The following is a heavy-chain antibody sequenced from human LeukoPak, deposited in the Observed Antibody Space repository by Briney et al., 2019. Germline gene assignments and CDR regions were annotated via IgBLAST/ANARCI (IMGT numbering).Heavy chain of an antibody. D-gene: IGHD4-11*01. CDR1: GGSFSGYY. V-gene: IGHV4-34*01. J-gene: IGHJ4*02. CDR3: ARAILYSNYWRPRGSPIDY. CDR2: INHSGST. Sequence: ASETLSLTCAVYGGSFSGYYWSWIRQPPGKGLEWIGEINHSGSTNYNPSLKSRVTISVDTSKNQFSLKLSSVTAADTAVYYCARAILYSNYWRPRGSPIDYWGREPWSPSPQ.